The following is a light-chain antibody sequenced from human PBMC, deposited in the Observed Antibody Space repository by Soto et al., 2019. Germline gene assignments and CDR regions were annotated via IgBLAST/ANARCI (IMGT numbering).Light chain of an antibody. CDR1: SSDVGLYNY. Sequence: QSALTQPASVSGSPGQSITISCTGTSSDVGLYNYVSWYQQHPGKAPKVMIFEVSNRPSGGSDRFSGSKSGNTASLTISGLQAEDEADYYCSSYTSSRIDVFGTGTKLTVL. CDR3: SSYTSSRIDV. CDR2: EVS. J-gene: IGLJ1*01. V-gene: IGLV2-14*01.